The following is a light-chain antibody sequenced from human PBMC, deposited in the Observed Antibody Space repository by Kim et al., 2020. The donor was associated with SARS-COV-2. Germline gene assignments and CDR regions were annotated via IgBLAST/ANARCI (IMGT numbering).Light chain of an antibody. CDR2: GAS. V-gene: IGKV1-17*01. CDR3: LQHNAFPPT. Sequence: SSSVGGRVPITCRARQGVSDDLAWYQQKPGKAPKRLIYGASILQTGVPSRFSGSGSGTEFTLTITGLQPEDFTTYYCLQHNAFPPTFGQGTKLEI. J-gene: IGKJ2*01. CDR1: QGVSDD.